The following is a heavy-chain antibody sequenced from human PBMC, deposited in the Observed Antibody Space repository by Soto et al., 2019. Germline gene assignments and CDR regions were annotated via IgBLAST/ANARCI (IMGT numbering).Heavy chain of an antibody. Sequence: SETLSLTCTVSGGSISSGDYYWSWIRQPPGKGLEWIGYIYYSGSTYYNPSLKSRVTISVDRSNNQFSLKLTSVTAADTAVYYCARHFSLHHFDYWGQGALVTVSS. CDR2: IYYSGST. CDR3: ARHFSLHHFDY. J-gene: IGHJ4*02. CDR1: GGSISSGDYY. D-gene: IGHD2-15*01. V-gene: IGHV4-30-4*01.